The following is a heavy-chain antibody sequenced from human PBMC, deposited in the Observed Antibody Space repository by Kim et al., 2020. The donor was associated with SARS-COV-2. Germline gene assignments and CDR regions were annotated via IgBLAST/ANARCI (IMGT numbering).Heavy chain of an antibody. Sequence: SVKVSCKASGGTFSSYAISWVRQAPGQGLEWMGGIIPIFGTANYAQKFQGRVTITADESTSTAYMELSSLRSEDTAVYYCARDIRYYDILTGMSYYGMDVWGQGTTVTVSS. CDR1: GGTFSSYA. CDR2: IIPIFGTA. CDR3: ARDIRYYDILTGMSYYGMDV. V-gene: IGHV1-69*13. D-gene: IGHD3-9*01. J-gene: IGHJ6*02.